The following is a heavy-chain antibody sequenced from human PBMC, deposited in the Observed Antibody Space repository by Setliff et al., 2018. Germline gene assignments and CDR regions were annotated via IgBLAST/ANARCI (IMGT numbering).Heavy chain of an antibody. V-gene: IGHV4-38-2*02. CDR3: ARDGGDGYGVDAYAGGGFDI. J-gene: IGHJ3*02. CDR1: GYSISSPHY. CDR2: IKHSGNT. Sequence: SETLSLTCAVSGYSISSPHYWGWIRQPPGKGLEWIGSIKHSGNTYYNPSLKGRVTISVDTSNNQFSLKLTSVTAADTAVYYCARDGGDGYGVDAYAGGGFDIWGQGTMVTVSS. D-gene: IGHD4-17*01.